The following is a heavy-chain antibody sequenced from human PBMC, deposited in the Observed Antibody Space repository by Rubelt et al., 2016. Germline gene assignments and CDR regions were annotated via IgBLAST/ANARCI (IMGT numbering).Heavy chain of an antibody. Sequence: EVHLVESGGGLVNPGGSLRLSCAASGFNFSNYAMSWVRQAPGKGLEWVSVISGSGSSTDYADSVKGRFTSSRDNSKNRLYLQTTGLRDEDTCVYDCAVVKWVSWGQGTLVTVSS. CDR3: AVVKWVS. CDR2: ISGSGSST. V-gene: IGHV3-23*04. J-gene: IGHJ4*02. CDR1: GFNFSNYA. D-gene: IGHD2-15*01.